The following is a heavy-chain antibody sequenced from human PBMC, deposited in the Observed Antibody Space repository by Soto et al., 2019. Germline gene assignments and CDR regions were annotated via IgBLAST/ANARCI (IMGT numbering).Heavy chain of an antibody. V-gene: IGHV1-69*08. Sequence: QVQLVQSGAEVKKPGSSVKVSCKASGGTFSSYTISWVRQAPGQGLEWMGRIIPILGIANYAQQFQGSVTITADKSTSTAYMELSSLRSEDTAVYYCARDRRYVDCYQPHFAYCGQGTLVTVSA. D-gene: IGHD3-9*01. CDR1: GGTFSSYT. CDR3: ARDRRYVDCYQPHFAY. CDR2: IIPILGIA. J-gene: IGHJ4*02.